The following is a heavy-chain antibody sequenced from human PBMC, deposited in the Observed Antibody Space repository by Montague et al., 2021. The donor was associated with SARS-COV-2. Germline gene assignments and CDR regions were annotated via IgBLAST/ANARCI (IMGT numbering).Heavy chain of an antibody. CDR1: GGSISSSYY. CDR2: MYNSEDT. J-gene: IGHJ6*02. D-gene: IGHD2-21*01. V-gene: IGHV4-61*05. CDR3: ARGINSAGSYYYHLDV. Sequence: SETLSLTCIVSGGSISSSYYRGWIRQPPGKGLEWIGSMYNSEDTSYNPSLKSRVTISVDTSKKQFSLRLSSVTAADTAVYFCARGINSAGSYYYHLDVWGQGTTVTVSS.